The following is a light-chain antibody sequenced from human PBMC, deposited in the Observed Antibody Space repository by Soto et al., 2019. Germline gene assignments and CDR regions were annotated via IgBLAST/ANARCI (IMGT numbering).Light chain of an antibody. CDR3: CSYAGSSIFYV. J-gene: IGLJ1*01. Sequence: QSALTQPASVSGSPGQTITISCTGTSSDVGSYNLVSWYQQHPGKAPKLMIYEGSKRPSGVSNRFSGSKSGNTASLTISGLQAEDEADYHCCSYAGSSIFYVFGTGTKVTVL. V-gene: IGLV2-23*03. CDR1: SSDVGSYNL. CDR2: EGS.